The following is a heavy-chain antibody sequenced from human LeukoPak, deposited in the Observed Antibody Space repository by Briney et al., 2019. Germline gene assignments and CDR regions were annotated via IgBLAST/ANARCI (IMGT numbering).Heavy chain of an antibody. V-gene: IGHV4-39*07. J-gene: IGHJ4*02. D-gene: IGHD3-22*01. CDR3: ARGLGDYDSRNFDY. CDR2: INHSGST. Sequence: SETLSLTCNVSGGSISSGGYYWSWIRQPPGKGLEWIGEINHSGSTNYNPSLKSRVTISVDTSKNQFSLKLSSVTAADTAVYYCARGLGDYDSRNFDYWGQGTLVTVSS. CDR1: GGSISSGGYY.